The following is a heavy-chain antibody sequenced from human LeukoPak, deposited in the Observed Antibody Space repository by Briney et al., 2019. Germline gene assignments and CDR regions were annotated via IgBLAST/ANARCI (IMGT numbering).Heavy chain of an antibody. CDR2: INPNSGGT. Sequence: RASVKVSCKASGYTFRDYYIHWVRQAPGQGLEWMGWINPNSGGTSYVQKFQDRVTMTRDTSISTAYMELSSLRSDDTAVYYCARAAAAAMANYFDYWGQGTPVTVSS. CDR3: ARAAAAAMANYFDY. CDR1: GYTFRDYY. J-gene: IGHJ4*02. D-gene: IGHD2-2*01. V-gene: IGHV1-2*02.